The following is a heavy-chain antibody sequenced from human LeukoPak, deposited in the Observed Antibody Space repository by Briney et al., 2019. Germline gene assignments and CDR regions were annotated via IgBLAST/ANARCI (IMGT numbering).Heavy chain of an antibody. D-gene: IGHD3-16*01. CDR2: NNPNSGDT. V-gene: IGHV1-2*02. CDR3: AVGLGDYGPFDY. CDR1: GYTFTNFY. Sequence: GASVNVSCKASGYTFTNFYIHWVRQAPGQGLEWMGWNNPNSGDTNYAQRFQGRVTMTRDTSISTAYMEVSRLTSDDTAIYYCAVGLGDYGPFDYWGQGTLVTVSS. J-gene: IGHJ4*02.